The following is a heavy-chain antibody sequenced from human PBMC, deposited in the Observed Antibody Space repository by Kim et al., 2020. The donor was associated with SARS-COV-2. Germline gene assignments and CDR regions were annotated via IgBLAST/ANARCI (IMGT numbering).Heavy chain of an antibody. D-gene: IGHD3-22*01. CDR2: IWYDGSNK. CDR1: GFTFSSYG. V-gene: IGHV3-33*06. Sequence: GGSLRLSCAASGFTFSSYGMHWVRQAPGKGLEWVAGIWYDGSNKYYADSVKGRFTISRDNSKNKLYLQMNSLRAENTVVYYCAKGDYDSSGYGDYWGQGTLVSVSS. CDR3: AKGDYDSSGYGDY. J-gene: IGHJ4*02.